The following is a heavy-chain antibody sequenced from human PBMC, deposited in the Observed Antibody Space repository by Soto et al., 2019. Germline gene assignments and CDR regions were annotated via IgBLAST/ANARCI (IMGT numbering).Heavy chain of an antibody. V-gene: IGHV4-4*07. CDR2: IYTSGST. CDR1: GGSISSYY. D-gene: IGHD3-3*01. Sequence: QVQLQESGPGLVKPSETLSLTCTVSGGSISSYYWSWIRQPAGKGLEWIGRIYTSGSTNYNPSLKSRVTMSVDTSKNQFSLKLSSVTAADTAVYYCAREQNYVFWSGYSNWFDPWGQGTLVTVSS. J-gene: IGHJ5*02. CDR3: AREQNYVFWSGYSNWFDP.